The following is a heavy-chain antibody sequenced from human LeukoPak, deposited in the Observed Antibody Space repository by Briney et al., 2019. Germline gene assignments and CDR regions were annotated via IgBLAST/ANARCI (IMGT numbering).Heavy chain of an antibody. D-gene: IGHD3-10*01. CDR1: GFTFSSYG. V-gene: IGHV3-30*02. Sequence: QPGGSLRLSCAASGFTFSSYGMNWVRQAPGKGLEWVAFIRYDGSNKYYADSVKGRFTISRDNSKNTLYLQMNSLRAEDTAVYYCAKGLGELIPFDIWGQGTMVTVSS. CDR3: AKGLGELIPFDI. CDR2: IRYDGSNK. J-gene: IGHJ3*02.